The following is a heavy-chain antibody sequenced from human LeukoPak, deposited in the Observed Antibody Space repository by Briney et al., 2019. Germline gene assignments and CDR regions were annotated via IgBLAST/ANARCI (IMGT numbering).Heavy chain of an antibody. CDR2: INHSGST. CDR1: GGSFSGYY. CDR3: AIYGGNSVFDY. Sequence: SETLSLTCAIYGGSFSGYYWSWIRQPPGKGLEWIGEINHSGSTNYSPSLKSRVTISQDTSKDQFSLKLSSVTAADTAVYFCAIYGGNSVFDYWGQGILVTVSS. J-gene: IGHJ4*02. V-gene: IGHV4-34*01. D-gene: IGHD4-23*01.